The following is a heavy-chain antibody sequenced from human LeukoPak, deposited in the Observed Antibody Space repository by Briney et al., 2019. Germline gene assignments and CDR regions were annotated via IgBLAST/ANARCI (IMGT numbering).Heavy chain of an antibody. J-gene: IGHJ6*02. V-gene: IGHV1-46*01. CDR1: GYTFTSYY. Sequence: ASVKVSCKASGYTFTSYYMHWVRQAPGQGLEWMGIINPSGGSTSYAQKFQGRVTMTRDTSTSTVYMGLSSLRSEDTAVYYCARGPSIAVAGTSYYYYGMDVWGQGTTVTVSS. D-gene: IGHD6-19*01. CDR2: INPSGGST. CDR3: ARGPSIAVAGTSYYYYGMDV.